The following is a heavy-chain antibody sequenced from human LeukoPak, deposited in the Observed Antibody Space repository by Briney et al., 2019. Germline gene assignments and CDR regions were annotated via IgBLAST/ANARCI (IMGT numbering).Heavy chain of an antibody. Sequence: PSETLSLTCTVSGGSISSGDYYWSWIRQPPGKGLEWIGYIYYSGSTYYNPSLKSRVTISVDTSKNQFSLKLSSVTAADTAVYYCARVHYYGSGSSNWFDPWGQGTLVTVSS. J-gene: IGHJ5*02. CDR3: ARVHYYGSGSSNWFDP. V-gene: IGHV4-30-4*01. CDR2: IYYSGST. D-gene: IGHD3-10*01. CDR1: GGSISSGDYY.